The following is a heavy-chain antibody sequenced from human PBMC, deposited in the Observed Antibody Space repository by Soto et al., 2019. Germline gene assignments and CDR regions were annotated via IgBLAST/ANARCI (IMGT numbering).Heavy chain of an antibody. CDR3: AREDYNWNDYYYYGMDV. V-gene: IGHV1-2*02. CDR2: IKSNSGVT. D-gene: IGHD1-1*01. Sequence: QVQLEQSGAEVRKPGASVQVSCKASKYSIIDYYIHWMRQAPGQGLEWMGWIKSNSGVTKYAQKLQGRVTMTRDASISTAYMELSRLTSDDTAVYYCAREDYNWNDYYYYGMDVWGQGTTVIVSS. CDR1: KYSIIDYY. J-gene: IGHJ6*02.